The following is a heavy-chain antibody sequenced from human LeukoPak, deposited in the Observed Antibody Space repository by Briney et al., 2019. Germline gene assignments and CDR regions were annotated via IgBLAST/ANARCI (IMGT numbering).Heavy chain of an antibody. CDR3: ARGRANWGVEKDWYFDL. V-gene: IGHV1-8*01. Sequence: ASVKVSCKASGYTFTSYDINWVRQATGQGLEWMGWMNPNSGNTGYAQKFQGRVTMTRNTSISTAYMELSSLRAEDTAVYYCARGRANWGVEKDWYFDLWGRGTLVTVSS. CDR1: GYTFTSYD. D-gene: IGHD7-27*01. CDR2: MNPNSGNT. J-gene: IGHJ2*01.